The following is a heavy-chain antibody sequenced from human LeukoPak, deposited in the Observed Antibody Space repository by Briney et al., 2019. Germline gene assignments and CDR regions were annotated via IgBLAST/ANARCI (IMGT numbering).Heavy chain of an antibody. CDR3: ARDRITIFGVVES. D-gene: IGHD3-3*01. CDR2: ISSSSNYI. V-gene: IGHV3-21*01. J-gene: IGHJ4*02. CDR1: GFTFTSYT. Sequence: GGSLRLSCAASGFTFTSYTMNWVRQAPGKGLAWVSSISSSSNYIYYADSVKGRFTISRDNAKNSLYLQMNSLRAEDTAVYYCARDRITIFGVVESWGQGTLVTVS.